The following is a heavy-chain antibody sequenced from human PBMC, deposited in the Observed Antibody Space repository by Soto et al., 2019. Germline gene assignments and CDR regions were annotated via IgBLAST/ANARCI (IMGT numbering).Heavy chain of an antibody. CDR1: GASISSGGYY. V-gene: IGHV4-31*03. Sequence: SETLSLTCTVSGASISSGGYYSWIRRHPGKDLEWIGYIYYSGTTYYNPSLKSRVSISIDTSNNQFSLKLSSVTAADTAVYYCARDWRHNWDAGGYYYYAMDVWGQGTTVTVSS. CDR2: IYYSGTT. J-gene: IGHJ6*02. CDR3: ARDWRHNWDAGGYYYYAMDV. D-gene: IGHD1-1*01.